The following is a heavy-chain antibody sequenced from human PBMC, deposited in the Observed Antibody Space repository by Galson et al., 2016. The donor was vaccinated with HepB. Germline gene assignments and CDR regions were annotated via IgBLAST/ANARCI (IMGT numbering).Heavy chain of an antibody. CDR2: IKSKSEGTT. J-gene: IGHJ4*02. D-gene: IGHD2-21*02. CDR3: RLVVTPEGLES. V-gene: IGHV3-15*01. CDR1: GFNFNEVW. Sequence: SLRLSCAGSGFNFNEVWMSWVRQAPGKGLEWVGRIKSKSEGTTDYVAPGKDRFIISRDDSKTTLYRQMNSLKTEDTAMYYCRLVVTPEGLESWGQGTLVTVSS.